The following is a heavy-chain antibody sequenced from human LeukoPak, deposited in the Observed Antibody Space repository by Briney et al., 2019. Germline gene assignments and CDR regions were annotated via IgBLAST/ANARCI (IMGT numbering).Heavy chain of an antibody. CDR2: IIPIFGTA. Sequence: KISCKGSGYSFTSYWIGWVRQMPGKGLEWMGIIPIFGTANYAQKFQGRVTITADESTGTAYMELSSLRSEDTAVYYCARCAFGTSSYYFDYWGQGTLVTVSS. CDR1: GYSFTSYW. D-gene: IGHD2-2*01. J-gene: IGHJ4*02. CDR3: ARCAFGTSSYYFDY. V-gene: IGHV1-69*01.